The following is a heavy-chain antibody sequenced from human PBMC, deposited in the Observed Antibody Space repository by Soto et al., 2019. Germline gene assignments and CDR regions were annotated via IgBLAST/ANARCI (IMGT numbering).Heavy chain of an antibody. D-gene: IGHD5-12*01. CDR2: LTGGSDYI. Sequence: EVQLVESGGGLVKPGGSLRLSCAASGFTFSTYSMSWVRQAPGKGLEWVSSLTGGSDYIYYADSLKGRFTISRDNAKISLYLQMHSLRAEDTAFYYCARVDGYTYPNGYLGQGTLVTVSS. CDR3: ARVDGYTYPNGY. J-gene: IGHJ4*02. CDR1: GFTFSTYS. V-gene: IGHV3-21*02.